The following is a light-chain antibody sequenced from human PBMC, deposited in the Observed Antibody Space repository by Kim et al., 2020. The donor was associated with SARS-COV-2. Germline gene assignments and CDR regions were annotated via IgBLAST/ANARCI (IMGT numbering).Light chain of an antibody. V-gene: IGKV1-27*01. CDR3: QKYISAPLT. J-gene: IGKJ2*01. CDR1: QGISNY. CDR2: AAS. Sequence: GDRVTITCRASQGISNYLAWYQQKPGKVPKVLIYAASTLQSGVPSRFSGSGSGTDFTLTISNLQPEDVATYYCQKYISAPLTFGQGTKVDIK.